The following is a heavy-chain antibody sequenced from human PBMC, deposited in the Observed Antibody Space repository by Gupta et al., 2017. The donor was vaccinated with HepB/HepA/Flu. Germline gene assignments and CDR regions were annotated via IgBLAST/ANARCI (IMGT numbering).Heavy chain of an antibody. V-gene: IGHV3-7*01. J-gene: IGHJ5*02. Sequence: EVRVVVSGGGLVRPGESLRLSCVGSGLTFSNYWMTWFRQPPGKGLEWVANIYPNGTEKNYVYLGNGRVTISRDNARHSLQLRMNSLRDEETAIYYSKRDLGRRTTGGVGAWGQGTLVTVAS. CDR1: GLTFSNYW. CDR3: KRDLGRRTTGGVGA. D-gene: IGHD1-14*01. CDR2: IYPNGTEK.